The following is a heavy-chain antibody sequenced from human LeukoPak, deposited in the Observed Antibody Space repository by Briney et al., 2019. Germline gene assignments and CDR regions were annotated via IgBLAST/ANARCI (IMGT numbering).Heavy chain of an antibody. CDR3: ARELLWFGKVPEPYMDV. D-gene: IGHD3-10*01. CDR1: GFSLSTSGVG. CDR2: IYWNDDK. J-gene: IGHJ6*03. Sequence: SGPTLVNPTQTLTLTCTFSGFSLSTSGVGVGWIRQPPGKALEWLALIYWNDDKRYSPSLKSRLTITKDTSKNQVVLTMTNKDPVDTATYYCARELLWFGKVPEPYMDVWGKGTTVTVSS. V-gene: IGHV2-5*01.